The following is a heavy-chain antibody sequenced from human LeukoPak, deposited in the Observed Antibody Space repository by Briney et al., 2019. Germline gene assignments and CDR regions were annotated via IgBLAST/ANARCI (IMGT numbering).Heavy chain of an antibody. J-gene: IGHJ2*01. D-gene: IGHD6-13*01. CDR2: INTNTGNP. CDR3: ARLVYGVAAAGTRYFDL. Sequence: ASVKVSCKASGYTFTSYAINWVRQAPGQGLEWMGWINTNTGNPTYAQGFTGRFVFPLDTSVSTAYLQISSLKAEDTAVYYCARLVYGVAAAGTRYFDLWGRGTLVTVSS. CDR1: GYTFTSYA. V-gene: IGHV7-4-1*02.